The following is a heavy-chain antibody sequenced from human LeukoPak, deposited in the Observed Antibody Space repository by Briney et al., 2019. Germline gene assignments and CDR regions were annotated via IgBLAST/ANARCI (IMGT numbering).Heavy chain of an antibody. CDR3: AREGGASPSDY. Sequence: SETLSLTCTVSGYSISSSYWSWIRQPAGKGLEWIGRFYTSGSANYNTSLKSRFSMSVDMSKNQLSLKLTAVTAADTAVYYCAREGGASPSDYWGQGILVTVSS. CDR2: FYTSGSA. D-gene: IGHD2-2*01. CDR1: GYSISSSY. V-gene: IGHV4-4*07. J-gene: IGHJ4*02.